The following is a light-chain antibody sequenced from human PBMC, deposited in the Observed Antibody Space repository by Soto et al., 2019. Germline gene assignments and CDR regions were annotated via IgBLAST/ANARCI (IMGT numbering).Light chain of an antibody. CDR1: SSNIGAHYD. CDR3: AAWDHSLSGWM. J-gene: IGLJ2*01. CDR2: HST. V-gene: IGLV1-40*01. Sequence: QSVLTQPPSVSGAPGQRVTISCTGSSSNIGAHYDVHWYQHLPGTSPKVLIYHSTNRPSGVPDRFSGSKSGTSASLAITGLQAEDEADYYCAAWDHSLSGWMIGGGTQLTVL.